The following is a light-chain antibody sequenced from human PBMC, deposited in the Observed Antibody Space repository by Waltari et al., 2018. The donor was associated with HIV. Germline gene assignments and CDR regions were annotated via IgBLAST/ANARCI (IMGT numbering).Light chain of an antibody. J-gene: IGLJ3*02. Sequence: QSVLTQPPPVSAAPGQKVTISCSGSSSNIGSHFVSCYRQLHAPAPKLLIYDNNTRPSGIPDRCAGSKSGASATLGITGLQTGDESDYYCGTWDTSLNAGVFAGGTNLTV. CDR2: DNN. CDR3: GTWDTSLNAGV. V-gene: IGLV1-51*01. CDR1: SSNIGSHF.